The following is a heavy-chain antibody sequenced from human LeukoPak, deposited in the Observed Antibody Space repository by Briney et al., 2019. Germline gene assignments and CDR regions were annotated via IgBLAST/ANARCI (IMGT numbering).Heavy chain of an antibody. CDR3: ARGGANHGFDI. Sequence: GSLRLSCEASGLTFTTYWMHWVRQAPGKGLVWVSRIDSDGSDTIYADSVKGRFTVSRDNAKNTVFLQMNSLRAEDTAVYYCARGGANHGFDIWGQGTMVTVSS. J-gene: IGHJ3*02. V-gene: IGHV3-74*01. CDR2: IDSDGSDT. CDR1: GLTFTTYW. D-gene: IGHD1-26*01.